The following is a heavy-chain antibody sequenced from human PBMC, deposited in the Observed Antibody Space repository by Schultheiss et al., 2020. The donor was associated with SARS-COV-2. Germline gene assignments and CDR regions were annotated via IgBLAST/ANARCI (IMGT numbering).Heavy chain of an antibody. CDR2: IYYSGST. V-gene: IGHV4-59*01. Sequence: SQTLSLTCAVYGGSFSGYYWGWIRQPPGKGLEWIGYIYYSGSTNYNPSLKSRVTISVDTSKNQFSLKLSSVTAADTAVYYCARGGSLKWAFGYWGQGTLVTVSS. J-gene: IGHJ4*02. CDR1: GGSFSGYY. CDR3: ARGGSLKWAFGY. D-gene: IGHD2-15*01.